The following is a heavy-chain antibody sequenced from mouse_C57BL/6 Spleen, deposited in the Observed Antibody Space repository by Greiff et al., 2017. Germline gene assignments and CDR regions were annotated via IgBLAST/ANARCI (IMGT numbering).Heavy chain of an antibody. CDR3: ARSHYSNYEDYFDY. CDR1: GYSFTDYN. V-gene: IGHV1-39*01. D-gene: IGHD2-5*01. Sequence: VQLQQSGPELVKPGASVKISCKASGYSFTDYNMNWVKQSNGKSLEWIGVINPNYGTTSYNQKFKGKATLTVYQSSSTAYMQLNSLTSEDSAVYYCARSHYSNYEDYFDYWGQGTTLTVSS. J-gene: IGHJ2*01. CDR2: INPNYGTT.